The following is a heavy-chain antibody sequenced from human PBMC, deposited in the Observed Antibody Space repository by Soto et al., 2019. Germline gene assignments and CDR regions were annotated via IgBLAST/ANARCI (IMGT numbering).Heavy chain of an antibody. V-gene: IGHV3-21*01. J-gene: IGHJ3*02. CDR2: ISSSSSYI. CDR3: ARETDYSNTRDAFDI. D-gene: IGHD4-4*01. Sequence: GGSLRLSCAASGFTFSSYSMNWVRQAPGKGLEWVSSISSSSSYIYYADSVKGRFTISRDNAKNSLYLQMNSLRAEDTAVYYCARETDYSNTRDAFDIWGQGTMVTVSS. CDR1: GFTFSSYS.